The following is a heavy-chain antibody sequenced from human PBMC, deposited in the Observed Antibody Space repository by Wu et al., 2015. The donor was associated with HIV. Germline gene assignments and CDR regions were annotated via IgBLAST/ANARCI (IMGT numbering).Heavy chain of an antibody. Sequence: QVHLVQSGAEVKKPGASVKVSCKASGYTFTDYFIHWIRQAPGQGLEWMGWTNLNTGGTNYAPKFQGRVTLTRDTSIGTAYMELSRLTSDDTAVYYCARGDYANYDFWSAYPSYWGQGTLVTVSS. CDR2: TNLNTGGT. D-gene: IGHD3-3*01. V-gene: IGHV1-2*02. CDR3: ARGDYANYDFWSAYPSY. CDR1: GYTFTDYF. J-gene: IGHJ4*02.